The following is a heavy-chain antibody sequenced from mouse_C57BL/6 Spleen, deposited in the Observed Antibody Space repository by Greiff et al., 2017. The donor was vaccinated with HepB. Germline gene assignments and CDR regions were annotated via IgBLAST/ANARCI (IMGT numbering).Heavy chain of an antibody. V-gene: IGHV5-4*01. J-gene: IGHJ3*01. CDR1: GFTFSSYA. CDR2: ISDGGSYT. D-gene: IGHD1-1*01. CDR3: ARDQGGYYGSSPFAY. Sequence: EVKLMESGGGLVKPGGSLKLSCAASGFTFSSYAMSRVRQTPEKRLEWVATISDGGSYTYYPDNVKGRFTISRDNAKNNLYLQMSHLKSEDTAMYYCARDQGGYYGSSPFAYWGQGTLVTVSA.